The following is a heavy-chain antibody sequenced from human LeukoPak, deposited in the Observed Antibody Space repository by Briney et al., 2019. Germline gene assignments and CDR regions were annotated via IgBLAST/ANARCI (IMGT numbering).Heavy chain of an antibody. J-gene: IGHJ4*02. CDR1: GFAFSSNG. CDR2: IWYDGSNK. CDR3: VRDYGDYFDY. Sequence: GGSRRLSCAASGFAFSSNGIHWFLQAPGKGLDWVAVIWYDGSNKYYADSVKGRFTISRDNSKNTLYLQMDSLRAEDTALYYCVRDYGDYFDYWGQGTLVIVSS. V-gene: IGHV3-33*01. D-gene: IGHD4-17*01.